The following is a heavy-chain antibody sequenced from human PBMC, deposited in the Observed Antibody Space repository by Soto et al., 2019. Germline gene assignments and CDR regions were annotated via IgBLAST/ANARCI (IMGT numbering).Heavy chain of an antibody. D-gene: IGHD1-26*01. CDR2: IIPIFGTA. CDR3: AGDIGATAYFDY. CDR1: GGTFSSYA. V-gene: IGHV1-69*13. Sequence: ASVKVSCKAPGGTFSSYAISWVRQAPGQGLEWMGGIIPIFGTANYAQKFQGRVTITADESTSTAYMELSSLRSEDTAVYYCAGDIGATAYFDYWGQGTLVTVSS. J-gene: IGHJ4*02.